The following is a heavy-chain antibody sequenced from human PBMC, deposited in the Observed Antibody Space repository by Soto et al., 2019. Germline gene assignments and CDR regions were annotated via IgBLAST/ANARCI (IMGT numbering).Heavy chain of an antibody. CDR1: GGSISSGGSY. CDR3: ARAPETPPIFGVVRPYFFDF. CDR2: IFYSDSF. J-gene: IGHJ4*02. Sequence: QVQLQESGPGLVKSSQTLSLTCTVSGGSISSGGSYWSWIRQRPGKGLEWIGYIFYSDSFYYTPSLKGRVGILADTSQNQFTLKLSSVTDADTAVYYCARAPETPPIFGVVRPYFFDFWGQGTLVTVSS. D-gene: IGHD3-3*01. V-gene: IGHV4-31*03.